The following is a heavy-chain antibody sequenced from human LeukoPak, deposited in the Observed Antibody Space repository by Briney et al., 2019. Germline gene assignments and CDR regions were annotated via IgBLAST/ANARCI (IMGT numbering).Heavy chain of an antibody. D-gene: IGHD6-19*01. J-gene: IGHJ4*02. CDR3: ARLIAVAGTLSFCDY. CDR2: IYYSVST. Sequence: PSETLSLTCTVSGGSTSSYYWSWIRQPPGKGLEWIGYIYYSVSTNYNPSLKSRVTISVDTSKNQFSLKLNSVTAADTAVYYCARLIAVAGTLSFCDYWGQGILVTVSS. V-gene: IGHV4-59*08. CDR1: GGSTSSYY.